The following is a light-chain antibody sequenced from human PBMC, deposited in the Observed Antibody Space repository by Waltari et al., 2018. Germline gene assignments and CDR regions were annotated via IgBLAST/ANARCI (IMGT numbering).Light chain of an antibody. CDR3: NSYTGSSSWV. Sequence: QSALTQPASVSGSPGQSITISCYGTSSDIGFYNYVSWYQHHPGKAPKLMIYDVSQRPSGVSARFSGSKSGNTASLTISGLQAEDEADYYCNSYTGSSSWVFGGGTKVTVL. V-gene: IGLV2-14*03. CDR2: DVS. J-gene: IGLJ3*02. CDR1: SSDIGFYNY.